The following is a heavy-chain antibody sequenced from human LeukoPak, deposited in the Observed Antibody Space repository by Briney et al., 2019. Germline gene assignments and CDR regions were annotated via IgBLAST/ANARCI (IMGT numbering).Heavy chain of an antibody. CDR2: IYYSGST. D-gene: IGHD2-15*01. CDR3: ARTAGWPQYYFDY. V-gene: IGHV4-39*01. J-gene: IGHJ4*02. CDR1: GDSISGSSYY. Sequence: SETLSLTCTVSGDSISGSSYYGGGIRQPPGKGLEWIGSIYYSGSTYYNPSLKSRVTISVDTSKNQFSLKLSSVTAADTAVYYCARTAGWPQYYFDYWGRGTLVTVSS.